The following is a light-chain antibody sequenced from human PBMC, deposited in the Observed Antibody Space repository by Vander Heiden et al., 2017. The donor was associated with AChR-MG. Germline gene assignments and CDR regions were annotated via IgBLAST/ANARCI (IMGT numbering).Light chain of an antibody. V-gene: IGKV1-39*01. J-gene: IGKJ2*01. CDR2: TAS. Sequence: DIQMTQSPSSLSASVGDRVTITCRASQNIANYLNWYQHKPGKAPKLLIFTASSLQSGAPSRFSGSGSGTDFTLTISTLQPEDFATYYCQQTYKIPPTFGQGTKLEIE. CDR3: QQTYKIPPT. CDR1: QNIANY.